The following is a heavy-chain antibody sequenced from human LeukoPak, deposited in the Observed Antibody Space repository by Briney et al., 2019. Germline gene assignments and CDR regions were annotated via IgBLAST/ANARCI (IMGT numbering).Heavy chain of an antibody. V-gene: IGHV4-59*01. Sequence: PSETLSLTCTVSGGSFRSYYWSWIRQPPGKGLEWIGYIYYSGSPNYNPSLKSRLTISVDTSKNQFSLRLSSVTAADTAVYYCARAPGVGGGPVAGTNWFGPWGQGTLVTVSS. D-gene: IGHD6-19*01. CDR3: ARAPGVGGGPVAGTNWFGP. CDR1: GGSFRSYY. J-gene: IGHJ5*02. CDR2: IYYSGSP.